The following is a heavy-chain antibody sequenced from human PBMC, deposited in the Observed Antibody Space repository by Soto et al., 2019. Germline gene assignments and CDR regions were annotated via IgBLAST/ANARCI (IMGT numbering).Heavy chain of an antibody. J-gene: IGHJ5*01. CDR2: INTGNGDT. V-gene: IGHV1-3*04. CDR3: ARDPRPSRTGIAVVGGFS. D-gene: IGHD6-19*01. Sequence: ASVKVSCKASGYTFTSYAMHWVRQAPGQRFQWMGLINTGNGDTKYSQKFQGRVTISRDTSATTVFLEVSSLRSDDTVLFYCARDPRPSRTGIAVVGGFSWGHGSLVTVS. CDR1: GYTFTSYA.